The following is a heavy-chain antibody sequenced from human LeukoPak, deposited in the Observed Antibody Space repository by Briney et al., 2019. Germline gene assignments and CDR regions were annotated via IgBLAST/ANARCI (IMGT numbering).Heavy chain of an antibody. Sequence: SVKVSCKASGGTFSSYAINWVRQAPGQGLKWMGGIIPIFGTANYAQKFQGRVTITADEYTSTAYMELSSLRSEDTAVYYCARRRSSSWYAPYYYYYMDVWGKGTTVTISS. CDR1: GGTFSSYA. CDR3: ARRRSSSWYAPYYYYYMDV. CDR2: IIPIFGTA. V-gene: IGHV1-69*01. D-gene: IGHD6-13*01. J-gene: IGHJ6*03.